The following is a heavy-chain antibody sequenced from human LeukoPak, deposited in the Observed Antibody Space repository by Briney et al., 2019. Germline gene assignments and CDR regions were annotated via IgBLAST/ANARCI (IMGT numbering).Heavy chain of an antibody. D-gene: IGHD2-2*01. J-gene: IGHJ4*02. CDR2: IYYSGST. CDR3: ARGIPCAMD. CDR1: GGSISSSSYY. V-gene: IGHV4-39*07. Sequence: SETLSPTCTVSGGSISSSSYYWGWIRQPPGKGLDWIASIYYSGSTYYNPSLKSRVTISVDTSKNQFSLKLSSVTAADTAVYYCARGIPCAMDWGQGTLVTVSS.